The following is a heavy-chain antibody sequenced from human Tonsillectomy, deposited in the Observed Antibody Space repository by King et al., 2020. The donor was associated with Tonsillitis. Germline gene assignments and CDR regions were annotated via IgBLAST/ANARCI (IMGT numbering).Heavy chain of an antibody. D-gene: IGHD6-19*01. CDR3: AKSSWSSGFDAFAT. CDR2: INWSSGSI. Sequence: VQLVESGGGLVQPGRSLRLSCAASGFTFDDYAMNWVRQPPGKGLEWVSGINWSSGSIAYADSVKGRFTISRDNVKNSLYLQMNSLRAEDTAFYYCAKSSWSSGFDAFATWGQGTMVTVSS. J-gene: IGHJ3*02. V-gene: IGHV3-9*01. CDR1: GFTFDDYA.